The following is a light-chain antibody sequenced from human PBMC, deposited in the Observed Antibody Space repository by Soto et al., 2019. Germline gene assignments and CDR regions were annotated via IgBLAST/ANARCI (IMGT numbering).Light chain of an antibody. CDR3: QQYDSSPRT. CDR1: QSVSSSY. V-gene: IGKV3-20*01. CDR2: GAS. Sequence: EIVLTQSPGTRSLSPGERATLSCRASQSVSSSYLAWYQQKPGQAPRLLIYGASNRATGIPDRFSGSGSGTDCTLTISRLEPEDFAVYYCQQYDSSPRTFGQGTKLEIK. J-gene: IGKJ2*01.